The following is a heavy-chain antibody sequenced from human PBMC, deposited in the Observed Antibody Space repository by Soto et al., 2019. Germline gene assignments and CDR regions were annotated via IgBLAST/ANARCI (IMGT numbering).Heavy chain of an antibody. V-gene: IGHV3-7*05. CDR2: IKQDGSEK. CDR1: GFTFSSNW. CDR3: ASHYFEY. Sequence: GGSLRLSCAASGFTFSSNWMTWVRQAPGKGLEWVASIKQDGSEKYYVDSVKGRLTISRDNTQNSLYLQMNSLRVEDTAVYYCASHYFEYWGQGTLVTVSS. J-gene: IGHJ4*02.